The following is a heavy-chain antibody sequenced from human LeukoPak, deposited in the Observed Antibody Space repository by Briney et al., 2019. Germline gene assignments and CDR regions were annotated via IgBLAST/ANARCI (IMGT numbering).Heavy chain of an antibody. D-gene: IGHD1-26*01. J-gene: IGHJ4*02. CDR2: IYTSGST. Sequence: SETLSLTRVDSGGSISSYYWCWLRQPVGKGLEWIGRIYTSGSTNYNPSLKSRVTMSVDTSKNQFSLKLSSVTAADTAVYYCARAGYIVGATLFDYWGQGTLVTVSS. CDR3: ARAGYIVGATLFDY. V-gene: IGHV4-4*07. CDR1: GGSISSYY.